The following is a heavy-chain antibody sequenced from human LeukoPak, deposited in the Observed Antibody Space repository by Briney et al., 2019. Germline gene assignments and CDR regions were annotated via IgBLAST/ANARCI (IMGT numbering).Heavy chain of an antibody. V-gene: IGHV3-15*01. J-gene: IGHJ3*02. D-gene: IGHD6-6*01. CDR2: IKSKTDGGTT. CDR1: GFTFSNAW. Sequence: GGSLRLSCAASGFTFSNAWMSWVRQAPGKGLEWVGRIKSKTDGGTTDYAAPVKGRFTISRDDSKNTLYLQMNSLKTEDTAVYYCTTDWLLGGSSDDAFDIWGQGTMVTVSS. CDR3: TTDWLLGGSSDDAFDI.